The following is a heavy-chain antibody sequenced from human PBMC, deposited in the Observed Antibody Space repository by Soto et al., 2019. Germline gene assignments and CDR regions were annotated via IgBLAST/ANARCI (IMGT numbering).Heavy chain of an antibody. Sequence: QVQFVQSGAEVKKPGASVKVSCKASGYTFTSYAMHWVRQAPGQRLEWMGWINAGNGNTKYSQKFQGRVTITRDTSASTGQMELSSPRSEGQGVYFCSGGVNGYLQYLDYWGQGTLVTVSS. CDR1: GYTFTSYA. CDR2: INAGNGNT. D-gene: IGHD1-1*01. CDR3: SGGVNGYLQYLDY. J-gene: IGHJ4*02. V-gene: IGHV1-3*01.